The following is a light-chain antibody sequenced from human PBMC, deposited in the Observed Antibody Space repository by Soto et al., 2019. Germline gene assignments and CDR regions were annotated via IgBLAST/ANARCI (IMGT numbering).Light chain of an antibody. CDR3: RSYSISTAYL. CDR2: EVS. CDR1: SSDVGGYDY. Sequence: QSALTQPASVSGCPGQSITISCTGTSSDVGGYDYVSWYQLHPGKAPKLMVFEVSNRPSGVSYRFSGSKSGNTASLTISGLQAEDEADYFCRSYSISTAYLFRTGTKVTVL. J-gene: IGLJ1*01. V-gene: IGLV2-14*01.